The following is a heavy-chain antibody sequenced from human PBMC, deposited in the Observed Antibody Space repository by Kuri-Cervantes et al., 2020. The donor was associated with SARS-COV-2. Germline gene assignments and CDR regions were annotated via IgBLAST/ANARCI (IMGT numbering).Heavy chain of an antibody. CDR1: GFTFSGYS. CDR3: AREEGGDLGEAFDY. V-gene: IGHV3-21*01. D-gene: IGHD2-21*02. CDR2: IDSSSYYI. J-gene: IGHJ4*02. Sequence: GESLKTSWAASGFTFSGYSMNWIRQAPGKGVEWVAPIDSSSYYIYHADSVKGRLTISRDNAKTSLYLPMNTLKPDDTAVYCCAREEGGDLGEAFDYWGQGALVTVSS.